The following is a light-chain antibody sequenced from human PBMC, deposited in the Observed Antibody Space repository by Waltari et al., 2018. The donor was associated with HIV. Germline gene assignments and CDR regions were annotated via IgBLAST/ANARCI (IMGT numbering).Light chain of an antibody. CDR1: SSNIGAGHD. Sequence: QSVLTQPPSVSGAPGQRVPISCTGSSSNIGAGHDVHWFQQLPGTAPKLLIYGNTNRPSGVPDRFSGSKSGTSASLAITGLQAEDEADYYCQSYDSGLTAYVFGTGTKVTVL. CDR2: GNT. J-gene: IGLJ1*01. V-gene: IGLV1-40*01. CDR3: QSYDSGLTAYV.